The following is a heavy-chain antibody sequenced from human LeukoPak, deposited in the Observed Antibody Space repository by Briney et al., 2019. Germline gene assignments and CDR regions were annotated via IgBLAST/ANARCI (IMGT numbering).Heavy chain of an antibody. D-gene: IGHD4/OR15-4a*01. CDR2: IYHSGST. CDR1: GGSISSGGYY. Sequence: SETLSLTCTVSGGSISSGGYYWSWIRQPPGKGLEWIGYIYHSGSTYYNPSLKSRVTISVDRSKNQFSLKLSSVTAADTAVYYCIRDYGADPNPPTWGQGTLVIVSS. V-gene: IGHV4-30-2*01. CDR3: IRDYGADPNPPT. J-gene: IGHJ5*02.